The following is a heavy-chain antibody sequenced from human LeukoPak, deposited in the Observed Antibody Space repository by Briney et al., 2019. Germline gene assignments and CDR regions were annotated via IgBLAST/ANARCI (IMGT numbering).Heavy chain of an antibody. CDR3: ARGSSGWYLGYFDP. V-gene: IGHV4-61*02. Sequence: SETLSLTCSVSGDSISRNIYNWTWIRQPAGKGLEWIGLIHTSGSTNYNPSLMGRVTISLDASRNQFSLRLSSVTAADTAVYYCARGSSGWYLGYFDPWGQGALVTVSS. D-gene: IGHD6-19*01. J-gene: IGHJ5*02. CDR1: GDSISRNIYN. CDR2: IHTSGST.